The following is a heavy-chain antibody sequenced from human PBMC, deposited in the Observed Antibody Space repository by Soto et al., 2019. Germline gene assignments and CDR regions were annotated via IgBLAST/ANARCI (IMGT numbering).Heavy chain of an antibody. J-gene: IGHJ3*01. CDR2: IYPGDSHA. D-gene: IGHD1-26*01. CDR3: ARPYSGGPNDPFDV. V-gene: IGHV5-51*01. CDR1: GYSFTNYW. Sequence: PGESLKISCKGSGYSFTNYWIGWVRQMPGKGLEWMGIIYPGDSHAIYSPSFQGQVTMSADKSISTAYLQWSSMTASDTAMYYWARPYSGGPNDPFDVWGQGTMVTVSS.